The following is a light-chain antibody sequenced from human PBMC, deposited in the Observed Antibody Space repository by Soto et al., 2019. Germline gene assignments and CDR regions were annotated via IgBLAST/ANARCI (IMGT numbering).Light chain of an antibody. Sequence: DIVMTQSPDSLAVSLGERATIDCKSSQSLLYSTNNKNYLAWYQQKPGQPPKLLIYWASTRESGVPDRFTGRGSGTDFTLTISSLQADDVAVYYCQQYYDAPQTFGRGTKVEIK. CDR1: QSLLYSTNNKNY. CDR3: QQYYDAPQT. V-gene: IGKV4-1*01. J-gene: IGKJ1*01. CDR2: WAS.